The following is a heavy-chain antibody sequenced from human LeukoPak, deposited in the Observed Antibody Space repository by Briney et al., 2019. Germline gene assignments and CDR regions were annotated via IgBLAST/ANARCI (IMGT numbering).Heavy chain of an antibody. CDR1: GYTFTSYD. CDR2: MNPNSGNT. CDR3: ARGLKAAAGPPFFVY. J-gene: IGHJ4*02. V-gene: IGHV1-8*01. D-gene: IGHD6-13*01. Sequence: GASVKVSCKASGYTFTSYDINWVRQATGQGLEWMGWMNPNSGNTGYAQKFQGRVTMTRNTSISTAYTELSSLRSEDTAVYYCARGLKAAAGPPFFVYWGQGTLVTVSS.